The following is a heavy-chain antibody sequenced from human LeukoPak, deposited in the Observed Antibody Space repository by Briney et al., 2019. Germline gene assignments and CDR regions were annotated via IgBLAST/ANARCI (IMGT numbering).Heavy chain of an antibody. J-gene: IGHJ5*02. CDR3: ARGDDYPAWFDP. V-gene: IGHV3-7*01. Sequence: SGGSLGLSCAASGFTFSSYWMSWVRQAPGKGLEWVANIEQDGSEKYYVDSVKGRFTISRDNAKNSLYLQMNSLRGEDTAVYYCARGDDYPAWFDPWGQGTLVTVSS. CDR2: IEQDGSEK. D-gene: IGHD4-11*01. CDR1: GFTFSSYW.